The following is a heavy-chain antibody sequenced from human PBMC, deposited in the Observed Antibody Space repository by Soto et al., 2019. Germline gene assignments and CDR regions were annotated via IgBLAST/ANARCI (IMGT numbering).Heavy chain of an antibody. CDR3: ASRDPGTSVDY. D-gene: IGHD1-7*01. CDR2: IYRTGST. Sequence: SETLSLTCAVSGGSFTSNNWWTWVRQPPGQGLEWIGEIYRTGSTNYNPSLKSRVTISLDKSENQFSLKVTSPTAADTAVYYCASRDPGTSVDYWGQGTLVTVSS. J-gene: IGHJ4*02. CDR1: GGSFTSNNW. V-gene: IGHV4-4*02.